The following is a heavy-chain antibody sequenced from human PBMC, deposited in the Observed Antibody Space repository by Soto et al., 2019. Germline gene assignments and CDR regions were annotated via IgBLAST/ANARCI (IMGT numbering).Heavy chain of an antibody. CDR3: ARDFFPGPIYYYDSSGKKRHAFDI. V-gene: IGHV3-30-3*01. Sequence: QVQLVESGGGVVQPGRSLRLSCAASGFTFSSYAMHWVRQAPGKGLEWVAVISYDGSNKYYADSVKGRFTISRDNSKNTLYLQMNRLRAEDTAVYYCARDFFPGPIYYYDSSGKKRHAFDIWGQGTMVTVSS. J-gene: IGHJ3*02. D-gene: IGHD3-22*01. CDR1: GFTFSSYA. CDR2: ISYDGSNK.